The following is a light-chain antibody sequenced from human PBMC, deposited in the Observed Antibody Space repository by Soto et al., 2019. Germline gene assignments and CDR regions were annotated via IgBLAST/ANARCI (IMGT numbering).Light chain of an antibody. V-gene: IGLV2-14*01. J-gene: IGLJ1*01. CDR1: SSDIGRYNF. CDR3: TSDTFTRPYV. CDR2: EAT. Sequence: QSVLTQPASMYWSPGQSITISCTGTSSDIGRYNFVSWYQHHPGKAPKLISYEATKRPSGVSYRFSGSKSGNTASRTISGLQDDDAADYYCTSDTFTRPYVFGTGSKLTVL.